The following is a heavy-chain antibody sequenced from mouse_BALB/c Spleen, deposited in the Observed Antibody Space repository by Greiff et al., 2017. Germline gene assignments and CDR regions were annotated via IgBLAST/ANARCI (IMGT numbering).Heavy chain of an antibody. CDR2: IWAGGST. Sequence: VKVVESAPGLVAPSQNLSITCSVSGFSLTSYGVPWVRQPPGKGLEWLGVIWAGGSTNYNSALMSRLSLSKDNSKSQVFLKMNSLQTDDTAMYYCARDGVTPAWFAFWGQGTLGTVSA. J-gene: IGHJ3*01. CDR1: GFSLTSYG. V-gene: IGHV2-9*02. D-gene: IGHD2-12*01. CDR3: ARDGVTPAWFAF.